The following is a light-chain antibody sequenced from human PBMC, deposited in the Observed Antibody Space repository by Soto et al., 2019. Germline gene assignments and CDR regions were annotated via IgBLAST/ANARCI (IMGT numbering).Light chain of an antibody. CDR3: QQANSLPPT. CDR2: AAS. J-gene: IGKJ4*01. Sequence: DIQMTQSPSSVSASVGDRVTITCRASQDIRNWLAWYQQKPGKAPNLLIYAASNLQSGVPSRFSGSGSGADFTLTITSLQPEDFATDFCQQANSLPPTFGGGTKVEIK. CDR1: QDIRNW. V-gene: IGKV1D-12*01.